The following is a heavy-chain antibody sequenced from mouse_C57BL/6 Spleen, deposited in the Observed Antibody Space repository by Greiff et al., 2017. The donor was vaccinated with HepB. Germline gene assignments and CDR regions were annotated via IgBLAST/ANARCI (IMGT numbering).Heavy chain of an antibody. D-gene: IGHD2-3*01. CDR3: ARSGGWLLRFAY. CDR2: IDPSDSYT. V-gene: IGHV1-50*01. Sequence: QVQLQQSGAELVKPGASVKLSCKASGYTFTSYWMQWVKQRPGQGLEWIGEIDPSDSYTNYNQKFKGKATLTVDTSSSTAYMQLSSLTSEDSAVYDCARSGGWLLRFAYWGQGTLVTVSA. J-gene: IGHJ3*01. CDR1: GYTFTSYW.